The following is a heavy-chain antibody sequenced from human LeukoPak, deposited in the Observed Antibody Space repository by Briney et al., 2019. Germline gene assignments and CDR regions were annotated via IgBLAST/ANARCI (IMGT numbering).Heavy chain of an antibody. CDR2: IYTSGST. V-gene: IGHV4-4*07. J-gene: IGHJ1*01. CDR3: ASGPTVTIVHSAECFQH. D-gene: IGHD4-17*01. CDR1: GGSISSYY. Sequence: NPSETLSLTCTVSGGSISSYYWSWIRQPAGKGLEWIGRIYTSGSTNYNPSLKSRVTMSVDTSKNQFSLKLSSVTAADTAVYYCASGPTVTIVHSAECFQHWGQGTLVTVSS.